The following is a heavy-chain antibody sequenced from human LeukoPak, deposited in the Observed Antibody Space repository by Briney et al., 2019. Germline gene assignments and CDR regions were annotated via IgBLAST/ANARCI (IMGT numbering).Heavy chain of an antibody. Sequence: ASVKVSCKASGYTFTSYDINWVRQATGQGLGWMGWMNPNSGNTGYARKFQGRVTITRNTSISTAYMELSSLRSEDTAVYYCARSYCSSSSCYRRAYDSWGQGTLATVSS. D-gene: IGHD2-2*01. CDR2: MNPNSGNT. J-gene: IGHJ4*02. CDR1: GYTFTSYD. CDR3: ARSYCSSSSCYRRAYDS. V-gene: IGHV1-8*03.